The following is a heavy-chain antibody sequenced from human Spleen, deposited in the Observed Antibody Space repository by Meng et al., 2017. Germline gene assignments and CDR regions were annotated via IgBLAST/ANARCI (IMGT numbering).Heavy chain of an antibody. CDR1: GGIFSNSV. J-gene: IGHJ4*01. Sequence: SVKVSCKAPGGIFSNSVVGWVRQAPGQGLEWMGGVNGVFGTTNYAQKFQGRVTITTDESTSTVYMELSSLRSEDTAVYYCARDEDISAAGKLFGDYWGHGTLVTVSS. V-gene: IGHV1-69*05. CDR2: VNGVFGTT. D-gene: IGHD6-13*01. CDR3: ARDEDISAAGKLFGDY.